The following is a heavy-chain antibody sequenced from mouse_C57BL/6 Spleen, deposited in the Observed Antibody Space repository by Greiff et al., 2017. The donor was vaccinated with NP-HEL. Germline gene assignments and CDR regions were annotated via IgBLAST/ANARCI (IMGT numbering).Heavy chain of an antibody. CDR3: TRNYGSSYWYFDV. CDR1: GFTFSDAW. D-gene: IGHD1-1*01. V-gene: IGHV6-6*01. Sequence: EVKVEESGGGLVQPGGSMKLSCAASGFTFSDAWMDWVRQSPEKGLEWVAEIRNKANNHATYYAESVKGRFTISRDDSKSSVYLQMNSLRAEDTGIYYCTRNYGSSYWYFDVWGTGTTITVSS. CDR2: IRNKANNHAT. J-gene: IGHJ1*03.